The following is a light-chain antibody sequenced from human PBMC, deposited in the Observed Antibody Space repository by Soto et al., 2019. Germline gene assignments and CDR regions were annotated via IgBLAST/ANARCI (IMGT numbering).Light chain of an antibody. V-gene: IGLV2-23*01. Sequence: LPQPASVSGSPGQSITVSCTGSRNDVGNYNLVSWYQQSPGKAPKLLIYEDSKRPSGVSNRFSGSKSGDTASLTISGLQTEDEADYYCCSYTGGTTAYVFGTGTKVTVL. J-gene: IGLJ1*01. CDR1: RNDVGNYNL. CDR3: CSYTGGTTAYV. CDR2: EDS.